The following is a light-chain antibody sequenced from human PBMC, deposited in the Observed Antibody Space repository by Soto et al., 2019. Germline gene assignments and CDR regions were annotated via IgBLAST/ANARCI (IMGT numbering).Light chain of an antibody. CDR2: DAS. J-gene: IGKJ1*01. CDR3: QQRSAWPET. CDR1: QSVSSY. V-gene: IGKV3-11*01. Sequence: EIVLTQSPATLSLSPGERATLSCRASQSVSSYVAWYQQRPGQAPRLLISDASNRATGIPARFSGSGFGTDFSLTISSLEPEDSAVYYCQQRSAWPETFGQGTKAEIK.